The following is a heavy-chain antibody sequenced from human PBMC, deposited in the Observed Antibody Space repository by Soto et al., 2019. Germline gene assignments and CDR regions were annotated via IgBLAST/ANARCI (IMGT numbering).Heavy chain of an antibody. J-gene: IGHJ6*02. CDR2: LSWNGVTI. CDR3: AASRASDISDYLGDPYGMDV. CDR1: GFTFDDYA. V-gene: IGHV3-9*01. Sequence: EVQLVESGGDLVQPGRSLRLSCAASGFTFDDYAMHWVRQVPGKGLKWVSGLSWNGVTIGYAASVKGRFTISSVNAKKSLYLHMYGLIPDVAALYYCAASRASDISDYLGDPYGMDVWGLGTTVTVSS. D-gene: IGHD3-22*01.